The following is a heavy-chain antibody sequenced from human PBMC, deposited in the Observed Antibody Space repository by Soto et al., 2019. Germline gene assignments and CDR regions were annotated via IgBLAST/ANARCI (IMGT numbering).Heavy chain of an antibody. Sequence: LRLSCEVSGFVFSMYSMSWVRQTPGKGLEWVAKIPQEGVDGHYADSVKGRFTISRDNGKNSLYLQMNNLRAEDTAVYYCARDHLILPAHDFFYGSDVWGRGATVTVSS. D-gene: IGHD2-21*02. V-gene: IGHV3-7*03. J-gene: IGHJ6*02. CDR2: IPQEGVDG. CDR3: ARDHLILPAHDFFYGSDV. CDR1: GFVFSMYS.